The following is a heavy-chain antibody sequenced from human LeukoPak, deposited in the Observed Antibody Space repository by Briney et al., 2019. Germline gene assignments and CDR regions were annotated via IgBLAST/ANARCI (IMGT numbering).Heavy chain of an antibody. V-gene: IGHV3-30*02. CDR3: AKKWSGDYDSSGVNDAFDI. Sequence: GGSLRLSCAASGFTFSKYGMHWVRQAPGKGLEWLTFIQYDGNNKYYSDSVKGRFTISRDNSKNTLFLQMNSLRAEDTAVYYCAKKWSGDYDSSGVNDAFDIWGQGTMVTVSS. CDR2: IQYDGNNK. CDR1: GFTFSKYG. J-gene: IGHJ3*02. D-gene: IGHD3-22*01.